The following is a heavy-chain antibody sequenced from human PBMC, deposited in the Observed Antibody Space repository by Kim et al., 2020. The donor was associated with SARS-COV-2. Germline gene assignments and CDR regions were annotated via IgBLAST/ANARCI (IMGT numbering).Heavy chain of an antibody. V-gene: IGHV3-7*03. D-gene: IGHD6-19*01. J-gene: IGHJ2*01. CDR3: ARERTYYSSVTQRDWYFDL. Sequence: GGSLRLSCAASGFTFSNYWMSWVRQAPGKGLEWVANIKQDGSEKYYVDSVKGRFTISRDNAKNSLYLQMNSLRAEDTAVYYCARERTYYSSVTQRDWYFDLWGRGTLVTVSS. CDR2: IKQDGSEK. CDR1: GFTFSNYW.